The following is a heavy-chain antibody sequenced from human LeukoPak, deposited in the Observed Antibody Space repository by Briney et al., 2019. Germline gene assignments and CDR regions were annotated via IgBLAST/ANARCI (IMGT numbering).Heavy chain of an antibody. CDR1: GFTLSSFA. CDR2: ITGSGGST. J-gene: IGHJ4*02. V-gene: IGHV3-23*01. Sequence: GGSLRLSCAAAGFTLSSFAMNWVRQAPGKGLEWVSAITGSGGSTYYADSVKGRFTISRDHSKNMLYLQMNSLRAEDTAVYYCAKDPYSSSWLIDYWGQGTLVTVSS. D-gene: IGHD6-13*01. CDR3: AKDPYSSSWLIDY.